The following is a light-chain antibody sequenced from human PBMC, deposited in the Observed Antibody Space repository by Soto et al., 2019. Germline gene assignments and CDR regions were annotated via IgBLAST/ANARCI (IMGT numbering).Light chain of an antibody. CDR1: LRIGTY. CDR2: AAS. V-gene: IGKV1-39*01. CDR3: QQYYSYPIT. Sequence: DIQMTQSPSSLSASVGDRVTITCWASLRIGTYLNWFQQKPGKAPKILIYAASSLHSGVPSRFSGSGSGTDFTLTISCLQSEDFATYYCQQYYSYPITFGQGTRLEI. J-gene: IGKJ5*01.